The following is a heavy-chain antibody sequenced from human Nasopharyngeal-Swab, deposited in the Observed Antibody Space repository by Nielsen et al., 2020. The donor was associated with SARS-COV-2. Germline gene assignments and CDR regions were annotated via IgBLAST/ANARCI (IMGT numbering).Heavy chain of an antibody. CDR2: IGPAGDT. J-gene: IGHJ4*02. CDR1: EFTFGVYD. V-gene: IGHV3-13*01. Sequence: GESLKISCAASEFTFGVYDMHWVRQPTGKGLEWVSSIGPAGDTYYADSVKGRFTISRDNAKNSLYLQMDNLRAEDTAVYYCARNTPAMFAYWGRGTLVTVSS. D-gene: IGHD2-2*02. CDR3: ARNTPAMFAY.